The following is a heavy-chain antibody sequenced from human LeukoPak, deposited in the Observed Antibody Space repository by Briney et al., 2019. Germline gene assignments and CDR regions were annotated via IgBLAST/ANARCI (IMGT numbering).Heavy chain of an antibody. V-gene: IGHV4-34*01. Sequence: SETLSLTCAVYGGSFSGYYWSWIRQPPGKGLEWIGEINHSGSTNYNPSLKSRVTISVDTSKNQFSLKLSSVTAADTAVYYCARRVFFGDHFDYWGQGTLVTVSS. CDR1: GGSFSGYY. CDR2: INHSGST. D-gene: IGHD2-21*02. CDR3: ARRVFFGDHFDY. J-gene: IGHJ4*02.